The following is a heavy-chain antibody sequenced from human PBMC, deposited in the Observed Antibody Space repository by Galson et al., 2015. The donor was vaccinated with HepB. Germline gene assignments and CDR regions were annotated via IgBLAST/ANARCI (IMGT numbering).Heavy chain of an antibody. V-gene: IGHV4-59*01. D-gene: IGHD3-22*01. CDR1: GGSISSYY. J-gene: IGHJ4*02. CDR2: IYYSGST. CDR3: ARVGQYYYDSSGHIDY. Sequence: SLTCTVSGGSISSYYWSWIRQPPGKGLEWIGYIYYSGSTNYNPSLKSRVTMSVDTSKNQFSLKLSSVTAADTAVYYCARVGQYYYDSSGHIDYWGQGTLVTVSS.